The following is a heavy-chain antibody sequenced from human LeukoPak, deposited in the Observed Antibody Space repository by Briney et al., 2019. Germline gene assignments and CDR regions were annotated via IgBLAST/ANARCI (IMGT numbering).Heavy chain of an antibody. CDR2: ISSSSSYI. Sequence: GGSLRLSCAASGFTFSSYSMNWVRQAPGKGLEWVLSISSSSSYIYYADSVKGRFTISRDNAKNSLYLQMNSLRAEDTAVYYCASTQQLDEALKHAFQLWGQGTMVTVSS. D-gene: IGHD6-13*01. CDR1: GFTFSSYS. CDR3: ASTQQLDEALKHAFQL. V-gene: IGHV3-21*01. J-gene: IGHJ1*01.